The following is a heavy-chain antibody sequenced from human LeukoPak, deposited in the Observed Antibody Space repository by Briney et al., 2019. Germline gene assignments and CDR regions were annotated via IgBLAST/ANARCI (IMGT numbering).Heavy chain of an antibody. D-gene: IGHD1-14*01. CDR3: TRDTFGTEDY. CDR2: INSDASTI. Sequence: GGSLRLSCAASGLTFSSDWMHWVRQVPGKGLVWVSRINSDASTINYADSVKGRFTISRDNSKNTLYLQMSSLRVEDTALYYCTRDTFGTEDYWGQGTLVTVSS. V-gene: IGHV3-74*01. J-gene: IGHJ4*02. CDR1: GLTFSSDW.